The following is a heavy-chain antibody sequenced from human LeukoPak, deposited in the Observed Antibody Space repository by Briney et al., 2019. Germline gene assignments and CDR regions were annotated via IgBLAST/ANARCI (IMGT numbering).Heavy chain of an antibody. D-gene: IGHD1-26*01. CDR1: GYTFTGYY. J-gene: IGHJ4*02. CDR2: INPNTGGT. V-gene: IGHV1-2*02. Sequence: ASLKLSCKTSGYTFTGYYIYWVRHAPGQGLEWMGWINPNTGGTNYAPKFQGRVTMTRDTSNSTAYMELNSLTSDDTAMYLCARGAGSGSYWGYFDYWGQGTLVTVSS. CDR3: ARGAGSGSYWGYFDY.